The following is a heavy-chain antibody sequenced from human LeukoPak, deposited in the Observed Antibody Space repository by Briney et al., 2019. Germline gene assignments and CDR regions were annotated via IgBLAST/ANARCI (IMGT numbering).Heavy chain of an antibody. CDR1: GYTFTSYY. Sequence: ASVKVSCKASGYTFTSYYMHWVRQAPGQGLEWMGIINPSGGSTSYAQKFQGRVTMTRDTSTSTVYMELSSLRSEDTGVYYCARVHEAVAGRRGAFDIWGQGTMVTVSS. J-gene: IGHJ3*02. CDR3: ARVHEAVAGRRGAFDI. CDR2: INPSGGST. V-gene: IGHV1-46*01. D-gene: IGHD6-19*01.